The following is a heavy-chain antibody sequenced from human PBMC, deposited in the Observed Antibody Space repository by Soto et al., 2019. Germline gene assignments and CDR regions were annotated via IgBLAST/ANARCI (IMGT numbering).Heavy chain of an antibody. CDR1: GFTFSSYS. D-gene: IGHD1-1*01. CDR2: ISSSSSYI. CDR3: ARGRGRDWNALDY. V-gene: IGHV3-21*01. Sequence: EVQLVESGGGLVKPGGSLRLSCAASGFTFSSYSMNWVRQAPGKGLEWVSSISSSSSYIYYADSVKGRFTISRDNAKNSLYLQMNSLRAEYTAVYYCARGRGRDWNALDYWGQGTLVTVSS. J-gene: IGHJ4*02.